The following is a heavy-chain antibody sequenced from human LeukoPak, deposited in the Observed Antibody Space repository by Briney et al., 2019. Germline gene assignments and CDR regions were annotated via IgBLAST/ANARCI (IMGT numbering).Heavy chain of an antibody. J-gene: IGHJ5*02. CDR1: GFTFSSYG. CDR2: ITSSSSYI. Sequence: GGSLRLSCAASGFTFSSYGMHWVRQAPGKGLEWVSSITSSSSYIYYADSVKGRFTISRDNAKNSLYLQMNSLRAEDTAVYYCAREMLAAVAAQSWGQGTLVTVSS. V-gene: IGHV3-21*01. CDR3: AREMLAAVAAQS. D-gene: IGHD6-19*01.